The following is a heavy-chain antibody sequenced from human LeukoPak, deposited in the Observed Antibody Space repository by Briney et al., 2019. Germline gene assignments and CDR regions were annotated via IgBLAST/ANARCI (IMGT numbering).Heavy chain of an antibody. D-gene: IGHD5-18*01. J-gene: IGHJ3*02. CDR1: GGSFSSYY. CDR3: ARERGQLWSDAFDI. Sequence: KPSETLSLTCAVYGGSFSSYYWSWIRQPPGKGLEWIGYIYYSGSTNYNPSLKSRVTISVDTSKNQFSLKLSSVTAADTAVYYCARERGQLWSDAFDIWGQGTMVTVSS. CDR2: IYYSGST. V-gene: IGHV4-59*01.